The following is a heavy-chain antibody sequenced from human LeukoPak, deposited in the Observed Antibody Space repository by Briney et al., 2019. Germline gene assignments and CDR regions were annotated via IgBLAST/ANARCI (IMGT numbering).Heavy chain of an antibody. D-gene: IGHD6-6*01. Sequence: ASVKVSCEASGGTFSSYTISWVRQAPGQGLEWMGRIIPILGIANYAQKFQGRVTITADKSTSTAYMELSSLRSEDTAVYYCARDRRVAPRPGTYYYYYYGMDVWGQGTTVTVSS. CDR3: ARDRRVAPRPGTYYYYYYGMDV. J-gene: IGHJ6*02. CDR1: GGTFSSYT. CDR2: IIPILGIA. V-gene: IGHV1-69*04.